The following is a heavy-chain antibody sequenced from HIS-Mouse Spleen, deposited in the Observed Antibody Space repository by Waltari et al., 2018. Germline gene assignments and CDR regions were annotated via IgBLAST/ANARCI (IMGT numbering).Heavy chain of an antibody. J-gene: IGHJ2*01. CDR2: IYYSGST. CDR3: AREIPYSSSWYDWYFDL. Sequence: QLQLQESGPGLVNPSETLSPTCTVSGGPLSSSRYYWGWIRQPPGKGLEWIGSIYYSGSTYYNPSLKSRVTISVDTSKNQFSLKLSSVTAADTAVYYCAREIPYSSSWYDWYFDLWGRGTLVTVSS. D-gene: IGHD6-13*01. CDR1: GGPLSSSRYY. V-gene: IGHV4-39*07.